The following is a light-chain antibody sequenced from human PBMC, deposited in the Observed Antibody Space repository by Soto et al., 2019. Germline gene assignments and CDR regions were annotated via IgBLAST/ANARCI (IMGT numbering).Light chain of an antibody. CDR1: QSVSSSY. V-gene: IGKV3-20*01. CDR2: GAS. CDR3: QQYGSSPHT. Sequence: EIVLTQSPGTLSLSPGERATLSCRASQSVSSSYLAWYQHKPGQAPRLLIYGASSRATGIPDRFSGSGSGKYFTLTISRLEPEDFAVYYCQQYGSSPHTFGQGTKLEIK. J-gene: IGKJ2*01.